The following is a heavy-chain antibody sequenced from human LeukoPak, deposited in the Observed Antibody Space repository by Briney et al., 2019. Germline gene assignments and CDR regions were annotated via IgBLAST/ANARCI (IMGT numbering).Heavy chain of an antibody. CDR3: AREGGYSNLDF. Sequence: SETLSLTCTVSGGSISRYYWSWLRQPPGKGLEWFGYIYYSGSTNYNPSLKSQVTISVDTSNNQYSLKLSSVTAADTAVYYCAREGGYSNLDFWGQGTLVTVSS. D-gene: IGHD4-11*01. J-gene: IGHJ4*02. CDR2: IYYSGST. V-gene: IGHV4-59*01. CDR1: GGSISRYY.